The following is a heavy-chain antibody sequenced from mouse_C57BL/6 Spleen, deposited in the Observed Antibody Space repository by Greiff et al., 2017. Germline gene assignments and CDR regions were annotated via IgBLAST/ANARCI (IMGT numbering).Heavy chain of an antibody. CDR2: IDPSDSET. D-gene: IGHD1-2*01. J-gene: IGHJ4*01. CDR3: ARGDSTAYAMDY. CDR1: GYTFTSYW. V-gene: IGHV1-52*01. Sequence: QVQLQQPGAELVRPGSSVKLSCKASGYTFTSYWMHWVKQRPIQGLEWIGNIDPSDSETHYNQKFKDKATLTVDKSSSTAYMQLSSLTSEDSAVYCCARGDSTAYAMDYWGQGISVTVTS.